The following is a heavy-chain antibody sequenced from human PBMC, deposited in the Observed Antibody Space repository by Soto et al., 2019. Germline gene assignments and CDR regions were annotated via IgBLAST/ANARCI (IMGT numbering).Heavy chain of an antibody. Sequence: PSETLSLTCAVYGGSFSGYYWSWIRQPPGKGLEWIGEINHSGSTNYNPSLKSRVTISVDTSKNQFSLKLSSVTAADTAVYYCASSLWFGELPDDYYYYGMDVWGQGTTVTVS. V-gene: IGHV4-34*01. D-gene: IGHD3-10*01. CDR1: GGSFSGYY. CDR3: ASSLWFGELPDDYYYYGMDV. J-gene: IGHJ6*02. CDR2: INHSGST.